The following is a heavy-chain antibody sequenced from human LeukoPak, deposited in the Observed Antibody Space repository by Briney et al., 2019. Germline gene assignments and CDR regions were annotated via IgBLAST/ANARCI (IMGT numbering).Heavy chain of an antibody. J-gene: IGHJ1*01. CDR2: INAGNGNT. Sequence: ASVKVSCKASGYTFTSYAMHWVRQAPGQRLEWMGWINAGNGNTKYSQKFQGRVTITRDTSASTAYMELSSLRSEDTAVYYCAITAAGTPGFEYFQHWGQGTLVTVSS. V-gene: IGHV1-3*01. CDR3: AITAAGTPGFEYFQH. CDR1: GYTFTSYA. D-gene: IGHD6-13*01.